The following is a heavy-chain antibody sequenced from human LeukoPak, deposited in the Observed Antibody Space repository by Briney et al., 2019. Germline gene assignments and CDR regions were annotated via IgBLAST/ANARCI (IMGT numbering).Heavy chain of an antibody. J-gene: IGHJ6*02. CDR1: GFTFNSYA. Sequence: GGSLRLSCGASGFTFNSYAMTWVRQAPGKGLEWVSGISGNGVSTYYAVSVKGRFTISRDNSRNTLYLQMNSLRAEDTAVYYCAKVNYRSGNSMDVWGQGTTVTVSS. D-gene: IGHD3-10*01. CDR3: AKVNYRSGNSMDV. CDR2: ISGNGVST. V-gene: IGHV3-23*01.